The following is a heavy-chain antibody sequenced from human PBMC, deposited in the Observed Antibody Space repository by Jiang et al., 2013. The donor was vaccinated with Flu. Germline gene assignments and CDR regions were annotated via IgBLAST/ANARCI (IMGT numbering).Heavy chain of an antibody. CDR2: INPNSGGT. Sequence: GAEVKKPGASVKVSCKASGYTFTDYYIHWVRQAPGQGLEWMGRINPNSGGTNYAQNFQGRVTMTRDTSISTAYVELSSLRSDDTAVYYCARGYDSSGYSKCYFDYWGQGTLVTVSS. V-gene: IGHV1-2*06. CDR3: ARGYDSSGYSKCYFDY. J-gene: IGHJ4*02. D-gene: IGHD3-22*01. CDR1: GYTFTDYY.